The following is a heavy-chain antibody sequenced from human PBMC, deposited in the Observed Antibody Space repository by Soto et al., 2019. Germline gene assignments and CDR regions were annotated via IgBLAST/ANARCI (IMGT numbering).Heavy chain of an antibody. CDR3: AREFDNSGSPLLPLDY. CDR2: INAGNGNT. D-gene: IGHD3-22*01. V-gene: IGHV1-3*01. J-gene: IGHJ4*02. CDR1: GYTFINKG. Sequence: GASVKVSCKASGYTFINKGIHWVRQAPGQRLEWVGWINAGNGNTKYSQQFQGRVTISRDTSANTAYMEMRSLRSEDTAVYYCAREFDNSGSPLLPLDYWGQGDLVTVSS.